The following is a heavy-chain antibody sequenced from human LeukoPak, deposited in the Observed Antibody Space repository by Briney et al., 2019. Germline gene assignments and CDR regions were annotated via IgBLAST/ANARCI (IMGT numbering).Heavy chain of an antibody. V-gene: IGHV3-49*03. CDR3: TRDTLLRYFDWFVPFDY. Sequence: GGSLRLSCTASGFTFGDYAMSWFRQAPGKGLEWVGFIRSKAYGGTTEYAASVKGRFTISRDDSKSIAYLQMNSLKTEDTAVYCCTRDTLLRYFDWFVPFDYWGQGTLVTVSS. CDR2: IRSKAYGGTT. D-gene: IGHD3-9*01. J-gene: IGHJ4*02. CDR1: GFTFGDYA.